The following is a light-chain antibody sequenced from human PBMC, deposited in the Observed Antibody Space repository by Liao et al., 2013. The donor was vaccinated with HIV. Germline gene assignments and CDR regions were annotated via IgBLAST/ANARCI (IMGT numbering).Light chain of an antibody. V-gene: IGLV3-21*01. CDR3: QAWDSSTAL. CDR1: KIGSRS. J-gene: IGLJ3*02. CDR2: YDS. Sequence: SYVLTQPPSVSVAPGKTARITCGGNKIGSRSVNWYQQRPGQAPLLVIYYDSDRPSGIPERFSGSNSGNIATLTISGTQPMDEADYYCQAWDSSTALFGGGTKLTVL.